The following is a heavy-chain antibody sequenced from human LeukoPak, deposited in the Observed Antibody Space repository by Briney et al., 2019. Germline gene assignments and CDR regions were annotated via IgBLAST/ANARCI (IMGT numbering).Heavy chain of an antibody. CDR2: FDPEDGET. CDR1: GYTLTELS. Sequence: ASVNVSCKVSGYTLTELSMHWVRQAPGKGLEWMGGFDPEDGETIYAQEFQGRVTMTEDTSTDTAYMELSSLRSEDTAVYYCATGCGSSWNDAYYYYGMDVWGQGTTVTVSS. D-gene: IGHD1-1*01. CDR3: ATGCGSSWNDAYYYYGMDV. V-gene: IGHV1-24*01. J-gene: IGHJ6*02.